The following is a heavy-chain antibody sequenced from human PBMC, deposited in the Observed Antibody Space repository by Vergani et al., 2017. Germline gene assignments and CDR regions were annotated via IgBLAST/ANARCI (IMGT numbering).Heavy chain of an antibody. D-gene: IGHD3-10*01. CDR1: DSSIMTNPY. CDR2: IHHSGDT. CDR3: AGHRGSGGFFPSSSFYGMDV. J-gene: IGHJ6*02. V-gene: IGHV4-38-2*01. Sequence: QVQLQESGPGLVKPSETLTLTCDVSDSSIMTNPYWGWVRQSPGKGLEWIVCIHHSGDTHYNSSLKSRVSISIVSSSKFSLCLNSVTAADTAIYYCAGHRGSGGFFPSSSFYGMDVWGHGTTVTVSS.